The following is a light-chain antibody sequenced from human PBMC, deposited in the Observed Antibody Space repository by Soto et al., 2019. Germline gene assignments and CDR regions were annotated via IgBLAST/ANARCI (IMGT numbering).Light chain of an antibody. CDR3: QSYDSSLPVV. J-gene: IGLJ2*01. CDR1: SSNIGAGYD. Sequence: QSVLTQPPSVSGAPGQRVTFSCTGSSSNIGAGYDVHWYHQLPGTAPKLLIYGKTNRPSGVPDRFSGSKSGSSASLAITGLQAEDEADYYCQSYDSSLPVVFGGGTKVTVL. CDR2: GKT. V-gene: IGLV1-40*01.